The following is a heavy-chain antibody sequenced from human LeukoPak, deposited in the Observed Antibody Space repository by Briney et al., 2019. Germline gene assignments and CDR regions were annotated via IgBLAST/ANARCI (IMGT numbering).Heavy chain of an antibody. Sequence: GGSLRLSCAASGFTFSSYSMNWVRQAPGKGLGWVSYISSSSSTIYYADSVKGRFTISRDNAKNSLYLQMNSLRAEDTAVYYCARDHEYDSIFGPPGWFDPWGQGTLVTVSS. D-gene: IGHD3-3*01. V-gene: IGHV3-48*01. CDR1: GFTFSSYS. CDR3: ARDHEYDSIFGPPGWFDP. J-gene: IGHJ5*02. CDR2: ISSSSSTI.